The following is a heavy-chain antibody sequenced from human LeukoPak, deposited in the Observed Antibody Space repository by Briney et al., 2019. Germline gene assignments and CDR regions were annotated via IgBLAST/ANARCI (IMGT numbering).Heavy chain of an antibody. CDR1: GYTFTGYY. Sequence: ASVKVSCKASGYTFTGYYMHWVRQAPGQGLEWMGWINPNSGGTNYAQKFQGRVTMTTDTSTSTAYMELRSLRSDDTAVYYCARGGSSSGWFRGYYYYYYMDVWGKGTTVTVSS. D-gene: IGHD6-19*01. V-gene: IGHV1-2*02. J-gene: IGHJ6*03. CDR3: ARGGSSSGWFRGYYYYYYMDV. CDR2: INPNSGGT.